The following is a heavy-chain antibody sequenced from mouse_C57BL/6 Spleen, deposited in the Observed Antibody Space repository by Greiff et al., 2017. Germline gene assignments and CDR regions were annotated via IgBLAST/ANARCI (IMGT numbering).Heavy chain of an antibody. J-gene: IGHJ2*01. V-gene: IGHV1-22*01. CDR3: ARGVTGPSDY. CDR1: GYTFTDYN. CDR2: INPNNGGT. Sequence: VHVKQSGPELVKPGASVKMSCKASGYTFTDYNMHWVKQSHGKSLEWIGYINPNNGGTSYNQKFKGKATLTVNKSSSTAYMELRSLTSEDSAVYYCARGVTGPSDYWSQGTTLTVSS. D-gene: IGHD4-1*01.